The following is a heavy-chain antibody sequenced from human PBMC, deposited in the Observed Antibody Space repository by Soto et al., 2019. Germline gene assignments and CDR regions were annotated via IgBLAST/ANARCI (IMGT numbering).Heavy chain of an antibody. Sequence: QVQLQESGPGLVKPSQTLSLTCTVSGGSISSGGYYWSWIRQHPGKGLEWIGYIYYSGSTYYNPSLKSRVTMSVDTSKNQFSLKLSSVTAADTAVYYCARDGTAVAGTVGWFDPWGQGTLVTVSS. D-gene: IGHD6-19*01. CDR1: GGSISSGGYY. V-gene: IGHV4-31*03. J-gene: IGHJ5*02. CDR3: ARDGTAVAGTVGWFDP. CDR2: IYYSGST.